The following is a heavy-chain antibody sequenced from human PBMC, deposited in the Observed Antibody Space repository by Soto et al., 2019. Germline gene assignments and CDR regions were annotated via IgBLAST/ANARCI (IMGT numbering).Heavy chain of an antibody. J-gene: IGHJ4*02. V-gene: IGHV2-5*02. D-gene: IGHD2-21*01. CDR1: GFSLSSSGVG. Sequence: QITLKESGPTLVKPTQTLTLTCTFSGFSLSSSGVGVGWIRQPPGKALEWLTFIYWDDDKRYSPSLKSRLTNTKDTSKNHVLLTLTNMDPVDTATYYCARLLVAGITYYLESWGQGTLLTISS. CDR3: ARLLVAGITYYLES. CDR2: IYWDDDK.